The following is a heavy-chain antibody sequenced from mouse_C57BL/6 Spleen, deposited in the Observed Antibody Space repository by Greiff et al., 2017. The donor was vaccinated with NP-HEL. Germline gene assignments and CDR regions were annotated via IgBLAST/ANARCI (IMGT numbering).Heavy chain of an antibody. Sequence: QVQLQQSGPELVKPGASVKISCKASGYAFSSSWMNWVKQRPGKGLEWIGRIYPGDGDTNYNGKFKGKATLTADKSSSTAYMQLSSLTSEDSAVYFCANLWLRRDYYAMDYWGQGTSVTVSS. V-gene: IGHV1-82*01. CDR2: IYPGDGDT. CDR1: GYAFSSSW. J-gene: IGHJ4*01. CDR3: ANLWLRRDYYAMDY. D-gene: IGHD2-2*01.